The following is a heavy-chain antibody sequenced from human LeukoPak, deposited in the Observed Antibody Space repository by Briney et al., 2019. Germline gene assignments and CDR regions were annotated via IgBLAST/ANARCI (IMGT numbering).Heavy chain of an antibody. CDR2: IDPSDSYS. V-gene: IGHV5-10-1*01. CDR1: GYSFRFYW. CDR3: ARPDFDYESQVDF. Sequence: GESLQISCQTSGYSFRFYWIHWVRQMPGKGLEWVGRIDPSDSYSSYSPSFRGRVNISVDESTSTAYLHWNSLRASDTAIYYCARPDFDYESQVDFWGQGTLITVS. D-gene: IGHD3-16*01. J-gene: IGHJ4*02.